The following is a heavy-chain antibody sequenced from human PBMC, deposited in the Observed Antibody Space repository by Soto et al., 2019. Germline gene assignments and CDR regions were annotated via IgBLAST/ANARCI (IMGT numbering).Heavy chain of an antibody. CDR2: INHSGST. V-gene: IGHV4-34*01. D-gene: IGHD6-13*01. J-gene: IGHJ4*02. CDR3: ARVGRDAIAAAGTIHY. Sequence: PSETLSLTCAVYGGSFSGYYWSWIRQPPGKGLEWIGEINHSGSTNYNPSLKSRVTISVDTSKNQFPLKLSSVTAADTAVYYCARVGRDAIAAAGTIHYWGQGTLVTVSS. CDR1: GGSFSGYY.